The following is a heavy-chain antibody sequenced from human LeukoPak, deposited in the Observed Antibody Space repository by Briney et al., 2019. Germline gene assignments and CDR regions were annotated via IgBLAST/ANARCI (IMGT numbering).Heavy chain of an antibody. CDR1: GFTFSSYA. CDR3: AKDPQATVTTGWFDP. V-gene: IGHV3-30-3*02. J-gene: IGHJ5*02. D-gene: IGHD4-17*01. CDR2: ISYDGSNK. Sequence: PGRSLRLSCVASGFTFSSYAMHWVRQAPGKGLEWVAAISYDGSNKYYADSVKGRFTISRDNSKNTLYLQMNSLRAEDTAVYYCAKDPQATVTTGWFDPWGQGTLVTVSS.